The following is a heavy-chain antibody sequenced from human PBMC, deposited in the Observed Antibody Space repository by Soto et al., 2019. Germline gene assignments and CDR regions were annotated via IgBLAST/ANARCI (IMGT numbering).Heavy chain of an antibody. V-gene: IGHV4-39*01. CDR3: ARHDLGMGLQY. CDR2: IYYSGST. D-gene: IGHD7-27*01. Sequence: QLQLQESGPGLVKPSETLSLTCTVSGGSIRSNTYSWVWIRQPPRKGLEWIGNIYYSGSTYYNPSLKSRVTRSVDTARNQFSLKLSSVTAADTAVYSCARHDLGMGLQYWGQGTLVTVSS. J-gene: IGHJ4*02. CDR1: GGSIRSNTYS.